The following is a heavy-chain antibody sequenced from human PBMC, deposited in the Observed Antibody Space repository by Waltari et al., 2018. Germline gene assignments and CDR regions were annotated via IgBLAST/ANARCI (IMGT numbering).Heavy chain of an antibody. CDR3: ARGARKRYTLT. D-gene: IGHD1-20*01. J-gene: IGHJ5*02. V-gene: IGHV4-34*01. Sequence: QVQLQQWGAGLLKTSETLSLTCAVYGGSFSGYYWSWIRQPPGKGLEWIGEINHSGSTNYNPSLKSRVTISVDTSKNQFSLKLSSVTAADTAVYYCARGARKRYTLTWGQGTLVTVSS. CDR1: GGSFSGYY. CDR2: INHSGST.